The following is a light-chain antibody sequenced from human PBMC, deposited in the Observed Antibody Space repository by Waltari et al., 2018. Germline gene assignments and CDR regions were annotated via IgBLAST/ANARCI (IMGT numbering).Light chain of an antibody. J-gene: IGLJ3*02. CDR3: SSYTTSNTLWV. CDR1: SSDVGDYNF. Sequence: QSALTQPASVSGSLGQSITISCTGTSSDVGDYNFVSWYQQHPGKAPQLIISHVNSRPSGVSNRFSGSKSGNTASLTISELQAEDGADYYCSSYTTSNTLWVFGGGTKLTVL. CDR2: HVN. V-gene: IGLV2-14*03.